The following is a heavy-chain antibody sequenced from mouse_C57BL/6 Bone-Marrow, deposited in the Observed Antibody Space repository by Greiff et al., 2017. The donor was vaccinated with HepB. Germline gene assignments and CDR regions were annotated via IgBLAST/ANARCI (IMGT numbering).Heavy chain of an antibody. CDR3: ARIGRYDYDFAY. CDR2: FHPYNDDT. V-gene: IGHV1-47*01. Sequence: LVESGAELVKPGASVKMSCKASGYTFTTYPIEWMKQNHGKSLEWIGNFHPYNDDTKYNEKFKGKATLTVEKSSSTVYLELSRLTSDDSAVYYCARIGRYDYDFAYWGQGTLVTVSA. J-gene: IGHJ3*01. D-gene: IGHD2-4*01. CDR1: GYTFTTYP.